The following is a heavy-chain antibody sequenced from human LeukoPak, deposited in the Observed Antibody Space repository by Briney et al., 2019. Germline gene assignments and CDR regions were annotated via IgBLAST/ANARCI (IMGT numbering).Heavy chain of an antibody. CDR1: GYTFTGYY. J-gene: IGHJ4*02. V-gene: IGHV1-2*02. D-gene: IGHD3-22*01. Sequence: ASVKVSCKASGYTFTGYYMHWVRQAPGQGLEWMGWINPNSGGTNYAQKLRRRVTMTRDTSIRKASMELSRLRSDDTAVYYCARDYYYDSSGYYDYWGQGTLVTVSS. CDR3: ARDYYYDSSGYYDY. CDR2: INPNSGGT.